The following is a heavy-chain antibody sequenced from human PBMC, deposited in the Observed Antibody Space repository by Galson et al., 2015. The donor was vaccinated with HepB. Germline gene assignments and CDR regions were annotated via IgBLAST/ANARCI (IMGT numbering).Heavy chain of an antibody. D-gene: IGHD4-17*01. CDR2: INPSGGST. V-gene: IGHV1-46*04. Sequence: SVKVSCKASGYTFTSYYMHWVRQAPGQGLEWMGIINPSGGSTSYAQKLQGRVTMTRDTSTSTVYMELSSLRSEDTAVYYCASPTGGDAFDIWGQGTMVTVSS. CDR1: GYTFTSYY. CDR3: ASPTGGDAFDI. J-gene: IGHJ3*02.